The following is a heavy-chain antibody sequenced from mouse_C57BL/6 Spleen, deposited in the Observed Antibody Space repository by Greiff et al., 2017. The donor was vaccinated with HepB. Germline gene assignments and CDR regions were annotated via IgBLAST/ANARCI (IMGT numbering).Heavy chain of an antibody. CDR1: GYTFTSYW. CDR2: IYPGSGST. Sequence: QVQLQQPGAELVKPGASVKMSCKASGYTFTSYWITWVKQRPGQGLEWIGDIYPGSGSTNYNEKFKSKATLTVDTSSSTAYMQLSSLTSEDSAVYYCAREGGGYYVRDAMDYWGQGTSVTVSS. D-gene: IGHD2-3*01. V-gene: IGHV1-55*01. CDR3: AREGGGYYVRDAMDY. J-gene: IGHJ4*01.